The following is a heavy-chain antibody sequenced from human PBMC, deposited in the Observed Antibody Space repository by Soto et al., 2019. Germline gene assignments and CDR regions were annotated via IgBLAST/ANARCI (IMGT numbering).Heavy chain of an antibody. V-gene: IGHV3-48*02. D-gene: IGHD3-22*01. J-gene: IGHJ6*02. CDR1: GFTFSSYS. CDR2: ISSSSSTI. Sequence: PGGSLRLSCAASGFTFSSYSMNWVRQAPGKGLEWVSYISSSSSTIYYADSVKGRFTISRDNAKNSLYLQMNSLRDEDTAVYYCARDRRSSHSRYYYDTVRGMDVWGQGTTVTVSS. CDR3: ARDRRSSHSRYYYDTVRGMDV.